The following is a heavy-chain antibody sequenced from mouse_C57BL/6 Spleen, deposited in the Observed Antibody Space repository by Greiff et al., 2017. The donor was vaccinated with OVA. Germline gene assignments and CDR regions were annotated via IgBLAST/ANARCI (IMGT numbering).Heavy chain of an antibody. CDR2: IYPGDGDT. Sequence: QVQLKQSGAELVKPGASVKISCKASGYAFSSYWMNWVKQRPGKGLEWIGQIYPGDGDTNYNGKFKGKATLTADKSSSTAYMQLSSLTSEDSAVYFCARSGGSSSYAMDYWGQGTSVTVSS. V-gene: IGHV1-80*01. CDR1: GYAFSSYW. D-gene: IGHD1-1*01. CDR3: ARSGGSSSYAMDY. J-gene: IGHJ4*01.